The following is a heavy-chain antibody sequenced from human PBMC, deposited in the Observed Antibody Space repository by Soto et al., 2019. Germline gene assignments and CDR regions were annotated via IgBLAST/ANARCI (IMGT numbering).Heavy chain of an antibody. CDR2: ISGSGGST. V-gene: IGHV3-23*01. CDR1: GFTFSSYA. Sequence: EVQLLESGGGLVQPGGSLRLSCAASGFTFSSYAMSWVRQAPGKGLEWVSAISGSGGSTYYADSVKGRFTISRDNPKNTLYLQMNSVRAEDTAVYYCARCSSGWYFDYWGQGTLVTVSS. D-gene: IGHD6-19*01. J-gene: IGHJ4*02. CDR3: ARCSSGWYFDY.